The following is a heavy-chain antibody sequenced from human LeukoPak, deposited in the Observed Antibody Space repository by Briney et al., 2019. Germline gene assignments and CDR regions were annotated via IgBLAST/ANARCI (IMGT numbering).Heavy chain of an antibody. CDR3: ARDHPVTTVTTFVP. CDR2: IKQDGSEK. Sequence: AGGSLRLSCTASGFTFSSSWMTWVRQAPGKGLEWVANIKQDGSEKYYVDSVKGRFTISGDNAKNLLYLQMNSLRAEDTAVYFCARDHPVTTVTTFVPWGQGTLVTVSS. CDR1: GFTFSSSW. V-gene: IGHV3-7*01. J-gene: IGHJ5*02. D-gene: IGHD4-17*01.